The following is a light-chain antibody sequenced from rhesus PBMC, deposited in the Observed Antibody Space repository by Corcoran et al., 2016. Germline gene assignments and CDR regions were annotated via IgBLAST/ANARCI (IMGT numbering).Light chain of an antibody. CDR3: VQAIAFPYS. Sequence: DIVMTQTPLSLPISPGEPASISCRSSQSLLYSNGNTYLHWYLQKPGQSPQLLIYGGSNRASGVPDRFSGSGSGTDFTLKISKVEAEDVGVYYCVQAIAFPYSFGQGTKVEIK. CDR1: QSLLYSNGNTY. J-gene: IGKJ2*01. CDR2: GGS. V-gene: IGKV2-72*01.